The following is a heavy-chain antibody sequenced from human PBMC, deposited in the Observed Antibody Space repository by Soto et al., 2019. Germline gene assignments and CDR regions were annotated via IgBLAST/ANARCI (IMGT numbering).Heavy chain of an antibody. CDR1: GGTFGSYT. J-gene: IGHJ6*02. V-gene: IGHV1-69*06. D-gene: IGHD2-2*01. Sequence: QVHLVQSGAEVKKPGSSVKVSCTASGGTFGSYTVTWVRQAPGQGLEWMGEIIPMFGTASYAQKFQGRVKLTADKSTTTAHIELSSLSSDDTAVYFCARQKSMPPHFYSGMDVWGQGTTVTVSS. CDR3: ARQKSMPPHFYSGMDV. CDR2: IIPMFGTA.